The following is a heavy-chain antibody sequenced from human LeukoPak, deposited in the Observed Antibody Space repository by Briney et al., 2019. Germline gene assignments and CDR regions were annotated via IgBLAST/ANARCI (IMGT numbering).Heavy chain of an antibody. J-gene: IGHJ4*02. V-gene: IGHV3-30*03. CDR2: ISYDVGKK. D-gene: IGHD6-13*01. CDR3: ARGASSWPPYFDY. CDR1: GFSLSSYA. Sequence: GGSLRLSCAASGFSLSSYAMSWVRQAPGKGLEWVAVISYDVGKKYYADSVKGRFTISRDNSKNTLYLQMNSLRAEDTAVYYCARGASSWPPYFDYWGQGTLVTVSS.